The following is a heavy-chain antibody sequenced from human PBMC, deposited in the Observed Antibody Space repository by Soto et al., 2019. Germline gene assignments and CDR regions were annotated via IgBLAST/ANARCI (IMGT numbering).Heavy chain of an antibody. CDR1: GFTVSSNY. J-gene: IGHJ4*02. D-gene: IGHD5-12*01. CDR2: IYSGGST. CDR3: ARHPANSGYDWYYFDD. V-gene: IGHV3-66*02. Sequence: GGSLRLSCAASGFTVSSNYMSWVRQAPGKGLEWVSVIYSGGSTYYADSVKGRFTISRDNSKNTLYLQMNSLRAEDTAVYYWARHPANSGYDWYYFDDWGQGTLVTVSS.